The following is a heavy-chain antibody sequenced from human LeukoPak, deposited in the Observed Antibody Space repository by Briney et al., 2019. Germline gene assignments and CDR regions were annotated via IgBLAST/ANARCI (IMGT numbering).Heavy chain of an antibody. CDR3: ATGPNYDILTGYQYYFDY. CDR1: GGSISSYY. Sequence: SETLSLTCTVSGGSISSYYWSWIRQPPGKGLEWIGYIYYSGSTNYNPSLKSRVTISVDTSKNQFSLKLSSVTAADTAVYYCATGPNYDILTGYQYYFDYWGQGTLVTVSP. CDR2: IYYSGST. D-gene: IGHD3-9*01. J-gene: IGHJ4*02. V-gene: IGHV4-59*08.